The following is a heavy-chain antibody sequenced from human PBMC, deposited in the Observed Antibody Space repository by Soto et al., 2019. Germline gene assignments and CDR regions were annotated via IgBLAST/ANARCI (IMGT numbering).Heavy chain of an antibody. Sequence: EVQLLESGGGLVQPGGSLRLSCAASGFTFSNYAMTWVRQAPGKGLEWVSVITGSGGGTYFVDSVKGRFTISRDNSKNKVYLQMNRLRAEDTAVYYCAKRPLTAAGFDYWGQGTLVTVSS. V-gene: IGHV3-23*01. CDR3: AKRPLTAAGFDY. CDR1: GFTFSNYA. CDR2: ITGSGGGT. J-gene: IGHJ4*02. D-gene: IGHD6-13*01.